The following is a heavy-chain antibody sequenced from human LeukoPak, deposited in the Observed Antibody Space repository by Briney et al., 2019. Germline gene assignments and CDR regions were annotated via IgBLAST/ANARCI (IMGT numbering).Heavy chain of an antibody. CDR2: FDPEDGET. J-gene: IGHJ6*02. CDR3: ATSSVASVVFQGSANYYGMDV. Sequence: GASVKVSCKVSGYTLTELSMHWVRQAPGKGLEWMGGFDPEDGETIYAQKFQGRVTMTEDTSTDTAYMELSSLRSEDTAVYYYATSSVASVVFQGSANYYGMDVWGQGTTVTVSS. V-gene: IGHV1-24*01. D-gene: IGHD2-21*01. CDR1: GYTLTELS.